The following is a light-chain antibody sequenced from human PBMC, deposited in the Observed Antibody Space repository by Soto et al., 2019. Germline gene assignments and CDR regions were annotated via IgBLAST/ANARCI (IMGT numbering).Light chain of an antibody. CDR1: QNINKW. CDR2: DAS. Sequence: DIQMTQSPSTLSASLGDRVTITCRASQNINKWLAWYQQKPGTAPKLLMYDASSLESGVPSRFSGSRSGTEFTLTISILQPDDFSTYCCQQYNSFPFTFGQGTKLDIK. J-gene: IGKJ2*01. CDR3: QQYNSFPFT. V-gene: IGKV1-5*01.